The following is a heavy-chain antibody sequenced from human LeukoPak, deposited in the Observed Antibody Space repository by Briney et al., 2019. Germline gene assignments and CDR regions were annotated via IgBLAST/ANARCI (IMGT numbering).Heavy chain of an antibody. J-gene: IGHJ4*02. Sequence: GGSLRLSCAASGFTFSSYEMNWVRQAPGKGLEWVSYISSSGSTIYYADSVKDRFTISRDNSKNTLYLQMVSLRVEDTAIYYCARAPTAILTYYFDSWGQGTVVTVSS. CDR1: GFTFSSYE. CDR3: ARAPTAILTYYFDS. D-gene: IGHD2/OR15-2a*01. CDR2: ISSSGSTI. V-gene: IGHV3-48*03.